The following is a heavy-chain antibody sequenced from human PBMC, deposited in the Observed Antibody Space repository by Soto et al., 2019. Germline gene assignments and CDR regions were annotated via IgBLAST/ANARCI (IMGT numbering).Heavy chain of an antibody. CDR3: ARDHLHVYYVPFDY. V-gene: IGHV3-23*01. D-gene: IGHD3-10*02. Sequence: EMPLLESGGGLVQPGGSVRLSCAASEISFSNYAMIWVRQAPGKGLEWVSAISSTSDITYYADSVRGRFTISRDNSKNTLFLQMNSLRAEDTAIYYCARDHLHVYYVPFDYWGQGTLVTVSS. J-gene: IGHJ4*02. CDR1: EISFSNYA. CDR2: ISSTSDIT.